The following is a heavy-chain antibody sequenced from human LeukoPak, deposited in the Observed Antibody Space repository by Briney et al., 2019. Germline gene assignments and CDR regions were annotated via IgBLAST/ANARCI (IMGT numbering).Heavy chain of an antibody. CDR2: INPNSGGT. Sequence: GASVKVSCKASGYTFTGYYMHWVRQAPGQGLEWMGWINPNSGGTNYAQKFQGRVTMTRDTSISTAYMELSRLRSDDTAVYYCARQIVGATKGWFDPWGQGTLVTVSS. V-gene: IGHV1-2*02. D-gene: IGHD1-26*01. CDR3: ARQIVGATKGWFDP. CDR1: GYTFTGYY. J-gene: IGHJ5*02.